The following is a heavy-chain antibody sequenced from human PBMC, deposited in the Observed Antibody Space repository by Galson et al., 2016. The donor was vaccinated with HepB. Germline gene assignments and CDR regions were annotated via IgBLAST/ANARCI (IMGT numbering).Heavy chain of an antibody. V-gene: IGHV5-10-1*01. D-gene: IGHD2-15*01. J-gene: IGHJ4*02. Sequence: SGAEVKKPGESLRISCKTSGYSFTSYWISWVRQMPGNGLEWMGRIDPSGSYTKYSPSFRGHVTISVDKSTSTAYLEFTSLKSSDNAMYYCARHCSGGSCYHPDYWGQGTLVTGSS. CDR2: IDPSGSYT. CDR1: GYSFTSYW. CDR3: ARHCSGGSCYHPDY.